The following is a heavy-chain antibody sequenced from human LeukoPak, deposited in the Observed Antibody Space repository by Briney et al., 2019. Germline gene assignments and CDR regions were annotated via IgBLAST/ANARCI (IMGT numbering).Heavy chain of an antibody. Sequence: PSQTLSLTCTVSGGSISSGDYYWSWLRQPPGKGLEWIGYIYYSGSTYYNPSLKSRVTISVDTSKNQFSLKLSSVTAADTAVYYCAREDGAAHATWDYWGQGTLVTVSS. CDR1: GGSISSGDYY. CDR2: IYYSGST. V-gene: IGHV4-30-4*01. CDR3: AREDGAAHATWDY. J-gene: IGHJ4*02. D-gene: IGHD4-17*01.